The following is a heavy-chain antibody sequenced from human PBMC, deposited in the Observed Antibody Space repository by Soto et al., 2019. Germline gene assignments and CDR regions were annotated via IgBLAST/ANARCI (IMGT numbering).Heavy chain of an antibody. CDR3: AKDAVYNDGLWLMDH. D-gene: IGHD2-21*01. J-gene: IGHJ4*02. Sequence: EVQLLESGGGLVQPGGSLRLSCTASGLPHSSFAMMWVRQAPGKGLECVSGIYGSGRGIEYADSVKGRFTISRDNSKNTVDLQMTDLRADDTAVYYCAKDAVYNDGLWLMDHWGQGTQVTVSS. CDR1: GLPHSSFA. V-gene: IGHV3-23*05. CDR2: IYGSGRGI.